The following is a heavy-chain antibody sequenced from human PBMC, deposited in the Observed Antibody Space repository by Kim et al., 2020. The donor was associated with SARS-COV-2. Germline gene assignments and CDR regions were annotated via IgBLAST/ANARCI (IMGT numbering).Heavy chain of an antibody. D-gene: IGHD2-2*01. V-gene: IGHV1-18*01. CDR2: ISAYNGNT. Sequence: ASVKVSCKASGYTFTSYGISWVRQAPGQGLEWMGWISAYNGNTNYAQKLQGRVTMTTDTSTSTAYMELRSLRSDDTAVYYCARVAGLGYCSSTSCYYYYYYYMDVWGKGTTVTVSS. CDR3: ARVAGLGYCSSTSCYYYYYYYMDV. J-gene: IGHJ6*03. CDR1: GYTFTSYG.